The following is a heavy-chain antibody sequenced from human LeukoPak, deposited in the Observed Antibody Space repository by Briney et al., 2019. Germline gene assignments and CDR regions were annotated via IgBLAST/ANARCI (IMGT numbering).Heavy chain of an antibody. V-gene: IGHV4-59*01. CDR2: IYYSGST. Sequence: SETLSLTCTVSGGSISSYYWSWIRQPPGKGLEWIGYIYYSGSTNYNPSLKSRVTISVDTSKNRFSLKLSSVTAADTAVYYCAREDHLGYCSGGSCLGAFDIWGQGTMVTVSS. CDR3: AREDHLGYCSGGSCLGAFDI. CDR1: GGSISSYY. D-gene: IGHD2-15*01. J-gene: IGHJ3*02.